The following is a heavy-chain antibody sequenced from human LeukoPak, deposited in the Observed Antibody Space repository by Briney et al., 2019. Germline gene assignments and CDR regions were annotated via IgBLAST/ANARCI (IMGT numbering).Heavy chain of an antibody. CDR1: GFNFNNYD. CDR2: LGSAGDT. CDR3: VRGRRSYGFDH. J-gene: IGHJ4*02. Sequence: RPGGSLRLSCAASGFNFNNYDMHWVRQAPGKGLEWVSALGSAGDTYYPDSVRGRFTISKETAKNSLYLQMTSLRDEDTAVYYCVRGRRSYGFDHWGQGTLVTVSS. D-gene: IGHD3-16*01. V-gene: IGHV3-13*01.